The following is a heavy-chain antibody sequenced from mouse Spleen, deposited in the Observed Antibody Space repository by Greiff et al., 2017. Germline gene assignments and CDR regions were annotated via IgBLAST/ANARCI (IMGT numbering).Heavy chain of an antibody. J-gene: IGHJ4*01. CDR3: ARFTTVGGGAMDY. Sequence: VKLMESGAELARPGASVKLSCKASGYTFTSYGISWVKQRTGQGLEWIGEIYPRSGNTYYNEKFKGKATLTADKSSSTAYMELRSLTSEDSAVYFCARFTTVGGGAMDYWGQGTSVTVSS. CDR1: GYTFTSYG. D-gene: IGHD1-1*01. CDR2: IYPRSGNT. V-gene: IGHV1-81*01.